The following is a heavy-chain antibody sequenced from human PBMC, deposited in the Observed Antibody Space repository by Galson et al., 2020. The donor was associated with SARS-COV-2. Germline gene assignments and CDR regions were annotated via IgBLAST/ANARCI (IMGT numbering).Heavy chain of an antibody. V-gene: IGHV2-70*01. J-gene: IGHJ4*02. CDR2: IDWDDDK. Sequence: SGPTLVKPTQTLTLTCTFSGFSLSTSGMCVRWIRQPPGKALEWLALIDWDDDKYYSTSLKTRLTISKDTSKNQVVLTMTNMDPVDTATYYCARIPRGGDCSPLDADYWGQGTLVTVSA. CDR1: GFSLSTSGMC. D-gene: IGHD2-21*01. CDR3: ARIPRGGDCSPLDADY.